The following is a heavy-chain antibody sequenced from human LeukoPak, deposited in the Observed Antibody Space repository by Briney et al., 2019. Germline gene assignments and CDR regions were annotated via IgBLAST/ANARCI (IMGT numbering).Heavy chain of an antibody. J-gene: IGHJ6*03. V-gene: IGHV3-11*01. CDR1: GFTFSDYY. CDR3: AGGYSYGDGYYYYYMDV. D-gene: IGHD5-18*01. CDR2: ISSSGSTI. Sequence: PGGSLRLSCAASGFTFSDYYTSWIRQAPGKGLEWVSYISSSGSTIYYADSVKGRFTISRDNAKNSLYLQMNSLRAEDTAVYYCAGGYSYGDGYYYYYMDVWGKGTTVTISS.